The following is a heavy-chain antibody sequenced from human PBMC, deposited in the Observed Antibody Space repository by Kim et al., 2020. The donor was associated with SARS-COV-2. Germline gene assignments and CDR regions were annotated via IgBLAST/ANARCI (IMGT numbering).Heavy chain of an antibody. CDR1: GGSISSSSYY. Sequence: SETLSLTCTVSGGSISSSSYYWGWIRQPPGKGLEWIGSIYYSGSTYYNPSLKSRVTISVDTSKNQFSLKLSSVTAADTAVYYCARHGPLDGDCVQYWGQRTLVTVSS. CDR2: IYYSGST. V-gene: IGHV4-39*01. D-gene: IGHD2-21*02. J-gene: IGHJ1*01. CDR3: ARHGPLDGDCVQY.